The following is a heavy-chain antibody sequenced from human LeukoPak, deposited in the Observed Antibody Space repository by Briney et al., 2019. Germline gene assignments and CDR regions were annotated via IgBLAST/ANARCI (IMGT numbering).Heavy chain of an antibody. CDR2: ISSSGSTI. CDR1: GFTFSSYE. V-gene: IGHV3-48*03. Sequence: GGSLRLSCAASGFTFSSYEMNWVRQAPGKGLEWVSYISSSGSTICYADSVKGRFTISRDNAKNSLYLQMNSLRAEDTAVYYCAGTVPTFWSGYYRSAYGMDVWGQGTTVTVSS. D-gene: IGHD3-3*01. J-gene: IGHJ6*02. CDR3: AGTVPTFWSGYYRSAYGMDV.